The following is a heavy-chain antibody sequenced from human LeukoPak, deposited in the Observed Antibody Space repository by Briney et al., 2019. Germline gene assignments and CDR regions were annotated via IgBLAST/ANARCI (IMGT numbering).Heavy chain of an antibody. V-gene: IGHV3-23*01. D-gene: IGHD3-10*01. Sequence: GVSLTLSCAASGFTFSSYGMSWVRQAPGKGLEWVSAIRGSGGSTFYADSVKGRCTISRYNSKNALYVQMNSQRPEHTPVENCAKDQTPLLLCPDYWGQGTLVTVSS. CDR2: IRGSGGST. J-gene: IGHJ4*02. CDR1: GFTFSSYG. CDR3: AKDQTPLLLCPDY.